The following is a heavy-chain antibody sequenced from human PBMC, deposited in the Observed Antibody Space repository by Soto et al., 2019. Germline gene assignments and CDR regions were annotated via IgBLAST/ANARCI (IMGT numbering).Heavy chain of an antibody. V-gene: IGHV4-61*01. CDR2: IYYSGST. J-gene: IGHJ4*02. CDR1: GGSVSSGSYY. Sequence: QVQLQESGPGLVKPSETLSLTCTVSGGSVSSGSYYWSWIRQPPGKGLEWIGYIYYSGSTNYNPSLKSRVTIAVETSKNQFSLKLSSVTAADTAVYYCAAYNSGYYYPHFYYWGQGTLVTVSS. CDR3: AAYNSGYYYPHFYY. D-gene: IGHD3-22*01.